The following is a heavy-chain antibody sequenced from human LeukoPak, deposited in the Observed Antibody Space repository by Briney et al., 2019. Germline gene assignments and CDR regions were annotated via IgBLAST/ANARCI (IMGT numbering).Heavy chain of an antibody. J-gene: IGHJ4*02. CDR3: ARDPAGPAAPHYFDY. CDR2: IYNTGTT. CDR1: GGSIGNYY. Sequence: SETLSLTCTVSGGSIGNYYWSWIRQPPGKGLEWIGYIYNTGTTNYNPSLKSRVTISLDTSKNQFSLKLSSVTAADTAVYYCARDPAGPAAPHYFDYWGQGTLVTVSS. D-gene: IGHD2-2*01. V-gene: IGHV4-59*01.